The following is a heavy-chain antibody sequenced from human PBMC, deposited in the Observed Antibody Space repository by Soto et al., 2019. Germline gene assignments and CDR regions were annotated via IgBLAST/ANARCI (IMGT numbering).Heavy chain of an antibody. Sequence: LGESLKISCKGSGYSFTSYWISWVRQMPGKGLEWMGRIDPSDSYTNYSPSFQGHVTISADKSISTAYLQWSSLKASDTAMYYCARVPAASWGYYYGMAVWGQGTTVTVSS. V-gene: IGHV5-10-1*01. CDR3: ARVPAASWGYYYGMAV. D-gene: IGHD2-2*01. J-gene: IGHJ6*02. CDR2: IDPSDSYT. CDR1: GYSFTSYW.